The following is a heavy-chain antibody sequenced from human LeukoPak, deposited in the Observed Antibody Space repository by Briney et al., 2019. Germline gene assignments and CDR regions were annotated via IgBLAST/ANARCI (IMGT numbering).Heavy chain of an antibody. CDR2: IYYSGST. CDR3: ARVGVLLWFGESQYWFDP. Sequence: SETLSLTCTVSGGSISSYYWSWIRQPPGKGLEWTGYIYYSGSTNYNPSLKSRVTISVDTSKNQFSLKLSSVTAADTAVYYCARVGVLLWFGESQYWFDPWGQGTLVTVSS. CDR1: GGSISSYY. D-gene: IGHD3-10*01. V-gene: IGHV4-59*01. J-gene: IGHJ5*02.